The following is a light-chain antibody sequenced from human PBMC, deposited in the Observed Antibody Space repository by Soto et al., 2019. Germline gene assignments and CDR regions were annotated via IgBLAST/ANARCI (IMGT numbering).Light chain of an antibody. CDR2: DVS. CDR3: QQYNGYPLT. V-gene: IGKV1-5*01. CDR1: QTLRTW. J-gene: IGKJ4*01. Sequence: DIQMTQSPSTLSASVGDRVTITCRASQTLRTWLAWYQQKPGKAPKLLIYDVSILQSGVPSRFNGSGSGTEFTLTISSLQPDDYATYSCQQYNGYPLTFGGGTKVEFK.